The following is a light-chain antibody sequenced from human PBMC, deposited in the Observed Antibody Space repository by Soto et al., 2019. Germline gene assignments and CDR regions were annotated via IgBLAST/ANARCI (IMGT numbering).Light chain of an antibody. CDR2: GVY. V-gene: IGKV3-20*01. J-gene: IGKJ1*01. Sequence: EIVLTQSPGTLSLSPGERATLSCRASQSVSSSPLAWYQQKPGQAPRLLIYGVYSRATGIPDRFSGSGSGPYFPITSSRPEDADLSVYYSQQYGSSPRTFGQGTKMEIK. CDR1: QSVSSSP. CDR3: QQYGSSPRT.